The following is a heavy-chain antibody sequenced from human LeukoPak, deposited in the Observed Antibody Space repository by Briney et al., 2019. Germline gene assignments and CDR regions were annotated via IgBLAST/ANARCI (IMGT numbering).Heavy chain of an antibody. CDR2: ISGSGGST. J-gene: IGHJ6*02. CDR1: GFTFSSYA. D-gene: IGHD2-2*01. CDR3: ARRGYCSSTSCLDYYYYGMDV. Sequence: GGSLRLSCAASGFTFSSYAMSWVRQAPGKGLEWVSAISGSGGSTYYADSVKGRFTISRDNAKNSLYLQMNSLRAEDTAVYYCARRGYCSSTSCLDYYYYGMDVWGQGTTVTVSS. V-gene: IGHV3-23*01.